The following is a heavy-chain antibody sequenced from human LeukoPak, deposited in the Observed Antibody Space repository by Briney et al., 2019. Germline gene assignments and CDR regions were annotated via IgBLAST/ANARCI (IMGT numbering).Heavy chain of an antibody. CDR1: GYTFTSYG. Sequence: ASVKVSCKASGYTFTSYGISWVRQAPGQGLEWMGWISAYNGNTNYAQKLQGRVTMTTDTSTSTAYMELRSLRSDDTAVYYCARDYIQVAAGTYYYYGMDVWGQGTTVTVSS. J-gene: IGHJ6*02. D-gene: IGHD6-13*01. CDR3: ARDYIQVAAGTYYYYGMDV. CDR2: ISAYNGNT. V-gene: IGHV1-18*01.